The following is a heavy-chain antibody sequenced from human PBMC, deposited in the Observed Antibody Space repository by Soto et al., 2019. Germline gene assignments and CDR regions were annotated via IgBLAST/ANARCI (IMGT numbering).Heavy chain of an antibody. CDR2: ILSNDEK. D-gene: IGHD1-26*01. V-gene: IGHV2-26*01. J-gene: IGHJ4*02. Sequence: QVTLKESGPVLVKPTETLTLTCTVSGFSLSKARLGVSWIRQPPGKALEWLAHILSNDEKSYRTSLKGRLTISEDTSKSHVGLTRTNIDTVDTATYYCARHGRGVGARPLEYWGQGTLVTVSS. CDR3: ARHGRGVGARPLEY. CDR1: GFSLSKARLG.